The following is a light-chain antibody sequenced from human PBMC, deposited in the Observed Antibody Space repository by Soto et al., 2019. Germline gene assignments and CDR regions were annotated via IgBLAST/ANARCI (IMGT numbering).Light chain of an antibody. CDR1: QGISSY. V-gene: IGKV1-9*01. Sequence: DIQLTQSPSFLSASVGDRVTITCRANQGISSYLAWYQQKPGKAPKLLIYAASTLQSGDPSRFSGSGSGTEFNLTISSLQPEDFATYYCQQLNSYPQINFGQGTRLEIK. CDR2: AAS. J-gene: IGKJ5*01. CDR3: QQLNSYPQIN.